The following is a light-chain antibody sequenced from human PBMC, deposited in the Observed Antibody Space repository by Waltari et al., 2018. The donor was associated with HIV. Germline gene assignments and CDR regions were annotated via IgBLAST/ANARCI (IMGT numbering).Light chain of an antibody. CDR2: DNS. CDR1: SSNIGAGYD. Sequence: QSVLTRPPSVSGAPGQRVTISCTGSSSNIGAGYDLHWYRQLPGTAPKLLIYDNSNRPSGVPDRFSGSKSGTSASLAITGLQAEDEADYYCQSYDSSLSGWVFGGGTKLTVL. V-gene: IGLV1-40*01. J-gene: IGLJ3*02. CDR3: QSYDSSLSGWV.